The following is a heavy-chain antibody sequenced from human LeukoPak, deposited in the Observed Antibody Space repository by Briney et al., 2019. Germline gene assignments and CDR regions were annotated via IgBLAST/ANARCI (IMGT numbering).Heavy chain of an antibody. D-gene: IGHD3-10*01. CDR3: AKDRGVIKRGDYFDY. V-gene: IGHV3-9*01. Sequence: PWGSLRPSCAASGFTFDDYAMHWARQAPGKGLEWVSGISWNSGSIGYADSVKGRFTISRDNAKNSLYLQMNSLRAEDTALYYCAKDRGVIKRGDYFDYWGQGTLVTVSS. CDR2: ISWNSGSI. CDR1: GFTFDDYA. J-gene: IGHJ4*02.